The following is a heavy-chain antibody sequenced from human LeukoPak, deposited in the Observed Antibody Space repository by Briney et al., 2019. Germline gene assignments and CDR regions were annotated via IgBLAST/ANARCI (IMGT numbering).Heavy chain of an antibody. J-gene: IGHJ5*02. CDR3: ATDGAGFDT. V-gene: IGHV3-11*01. Sequence: GGSLRLSCAASGFTFNDYYMSWIRQAPGKGLEWLSYINIGGTNTHYADSVKGRFTISGDNAKKSLYLEMNNLRAEDTAVYYCATDGAGFDTWGQGVLVTVFS. CDR2: INIGGTNT. CDR1: GFTFNDYY.